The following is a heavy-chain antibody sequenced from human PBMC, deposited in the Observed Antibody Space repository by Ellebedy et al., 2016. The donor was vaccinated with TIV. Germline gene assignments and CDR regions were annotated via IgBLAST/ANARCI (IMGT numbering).Heavy chain of an antibody. D-gene: IGHD6-13*01. CDR3: ARRQAAGTFYYYYGMDV. CDR2: INPNSGDT. V-gene: IGHV1-2*02. CDR1: GYTFTSYY. J-gene: IGHJ6*02. Sequence: ASVKVSCKASGYTFTSYYMHWVRQAPGQGLEWMGWINPNSGDTNSAQKFQGRVTMTRDTSISTAYMELSRLRYDDTAVYYCARRQAAGTFYYYYGMDVWGQGTTVTVSS.